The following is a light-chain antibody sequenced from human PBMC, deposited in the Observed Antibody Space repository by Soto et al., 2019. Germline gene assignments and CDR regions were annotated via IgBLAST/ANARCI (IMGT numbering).Light chain of an antibody. J-gene: IGLJ3*02. Sequence: QSALTQPASVSGSPGQSITISCTGTSSDVGFYDYVSWYQQHPGKAPKLIIYEVINRPSGVSNRFSGSKSGNTASLTISGLQAEDEADYPCSAYTSSSTLVFGGGTKLTVL. V-gene: IGLV2-14*01. CDR3: SAYTSSSTLV. CDR1: SSDVGFYDY. CDR2: EVI.